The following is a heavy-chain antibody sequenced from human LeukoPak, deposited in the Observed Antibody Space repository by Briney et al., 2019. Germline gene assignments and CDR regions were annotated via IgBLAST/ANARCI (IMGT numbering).Heavy chain of an antibody. CDR2: VYYSGNT. CDR3: ASHPDYYYYYMDV. CDR1: GVSLSTYY. J-gene: IGHJ6*03. V-gene: IGHV4-59*01. Sequence: PSETLSLTCTVSGVSLSTYYWSWIRQPPGKGLEWIGYVYYSGNTNYNPSLESRVTISIDTSKNQFSLKLSSVTAADTAVYYCASHPDYYYYYMDVWGKGTTVTVSS.